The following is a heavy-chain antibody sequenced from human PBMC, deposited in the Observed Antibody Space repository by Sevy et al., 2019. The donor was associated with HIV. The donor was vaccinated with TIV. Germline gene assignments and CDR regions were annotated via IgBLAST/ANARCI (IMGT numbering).Heavy chain of an antibody. Sequence: GGSLRLSCTASGFTLGDYGMSWVRQAPGKGLEWISFTKSKAHGGTTENAASVKGRFTISRDDSNSIIYLQMNNRKIEDSAVYYCTRWSGSQSIFDYWGQGTLVTVSS. CDR3: TRWSGSQSIFDY. CDR2: TKSKAHGGTT. J-gene: IGHJ4*02. CDR1: GFTLGDYG. D-gene: IGHD1-26*01. V-gene: IGHV3-49*04.